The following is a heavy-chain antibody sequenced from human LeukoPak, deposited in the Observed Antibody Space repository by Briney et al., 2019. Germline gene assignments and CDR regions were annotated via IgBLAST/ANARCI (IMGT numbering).Heavy chain of an antibody. CDR3: ARGGSSGWGPDFDY. D-gene: IGHD6-19*01. Sequence: SETLSLTCTVSGGSISSSSYYWGWIRQPPGKGLEWIGSIYYSGSTYYNPSLKSRVTISVDTSKNQFSLKLSSVTAADTAVYYCARGGSSGWGPDFDYWGQGTLVTVSS. V-gene: IGHV4-39*07. J-gene: IGHJ4*02. CDR2: IYYSGST. CDR1: GGSISSSSYY.